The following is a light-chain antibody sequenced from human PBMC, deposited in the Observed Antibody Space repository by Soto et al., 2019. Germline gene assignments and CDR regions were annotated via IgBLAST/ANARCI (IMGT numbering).Light chain of an antibody. CDR1: QSMSGW. CDR3: QQYNSYPWT. V-gene: IGKV1-5*01. Sequence: QMNQSPATLSASEGDRVTITCRAGQSMSGWLAWYQQKPGKAPKLLIYDASSLESGVPSRFSGSGSGTEFTLTITSLQPDDFATYYCQQYNSYPWTFGQGTKVDI. J-gene: IGKJ1*01. CDR2: DAS.